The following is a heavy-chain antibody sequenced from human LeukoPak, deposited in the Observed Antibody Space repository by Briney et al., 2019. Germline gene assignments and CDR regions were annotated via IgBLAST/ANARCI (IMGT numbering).Heavy chain of an antibody. V-gene: IGHV3-23*01. J-gene: IGHJ3*02. CDR2: ISGTGGST. CDR3: AKDYWGWRELGEFDAFDI. Sequence: GGSLRLSCAASGFTFSNFAMSWVRQAPGKGLEWVSTISGTGGSTYYADSVKGRFTISRDSSKNTLILQMNTLRAEDTAVYYCAKDYWGWRELGEFDAFDIWGQGTMVTVSS. D-gene: IGHD1-26*01. CDR1: GFTFSNFA.